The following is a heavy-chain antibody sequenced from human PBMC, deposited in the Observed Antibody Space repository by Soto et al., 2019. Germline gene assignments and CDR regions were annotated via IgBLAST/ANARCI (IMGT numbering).Heavy chain of an antibody. CDR2: INQDGSEK. J-gene: IGHJ4*02. CDR1: ESTVSRDW. Sequence: EVHLVESGGGLVQTGGSLRLSCAIFESTVSRDWMNWVRQAPGKGLEWVAHINQDGSEKYYVDSVKGRFTISRDTAKKSLYLQMNSLRPAYTAMYYCSGGVGDAFWGQGTLVTVSS. D-gene: IGHD1-26*01. V-gene: IGHV3-7*04. CDR3: SGGVGDAF.